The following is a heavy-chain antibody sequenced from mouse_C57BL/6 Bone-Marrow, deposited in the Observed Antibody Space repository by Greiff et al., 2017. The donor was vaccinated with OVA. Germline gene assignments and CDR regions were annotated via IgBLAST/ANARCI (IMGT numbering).Heavy chain of an antibody. J-gene: IGHJ3*01. CDR2: IDPANGNT. Sequence: VQLKQSVAELVRPGASVKLSCTASGFNIKNTYMHWVKQRPEQGLEWIGRIDPANGNTKYAPKFQGKATITADTSSNTAYLQLSSLTSEDTAIYYCARSPRDDGYPFAYWGQGTLVTVAA. D-gene: IGHD2-3*01. CDR3: ARSPRDDGYPFAY. CDR1: GFNIKNTY. V-gene: IGHV14-3*01.